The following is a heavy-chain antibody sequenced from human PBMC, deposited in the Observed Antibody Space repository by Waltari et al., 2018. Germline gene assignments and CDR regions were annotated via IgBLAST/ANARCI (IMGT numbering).Heavy chain of an antibody. D-gene: IGHD3-10*01. V-gene: IGHV4-61*02. CDR2: IYTRGST. CDR3: AGGGYYGSGSYYFDY. J-gene: IGHJ4*02. CDR1: GGSISSGSYY. Sequence: QVQLQESGPGLVKPSQTLSLTCTVSGGSISSGSYYWSWIRQPAGKGLEWIGRIYTRGSTHYHPSLNSRVTISVDTSKNPFSLKLSSGTAADTAVYYCAGGGYYGSGSYYFDYWGQGTLVTVSS.